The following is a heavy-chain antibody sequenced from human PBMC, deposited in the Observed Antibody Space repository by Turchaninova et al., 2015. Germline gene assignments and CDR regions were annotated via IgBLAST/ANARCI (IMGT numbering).Heavy chain of an antibody. J-gene: IGHJ4*01. D-gene: IGHD1-26*01. V-gene: IGHV3-73*02. Sequence: EVQLVESGGGLVQPGGSLRLSCAASGFTFSGSSMHWVRTASGTGLEWVGRIRDKHRSYGAGYGEWVKVRFTISRDDSKNTAYLQMNSRKTEDTAVYYCAAALVGTTTGDYWGQGILVTVSS. CDR1: GFTFSGSS. CDR3: AAALVGTTTGDY. CDR2: IRDKHRSYGA.